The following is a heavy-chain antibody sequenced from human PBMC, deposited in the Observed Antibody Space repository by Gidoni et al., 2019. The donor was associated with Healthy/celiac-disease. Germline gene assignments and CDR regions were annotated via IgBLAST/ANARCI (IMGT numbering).Heavy chain of an antibody. CDR2: IYYSGST. Sequence: QVQLQVSCPALVQPSAPLSLPCPVPGGSISSYYWSWIRQPPGKGLEWIGYIYYSGSTNYNPTLKSRVTISVDTSKNQFSRKLSSVTAADTAVYYCAEGGSRGYFQHWGQGTLVTVSS. J-gene: IGHJ1*01. D-gene: IGHD3-16*01. CDR3: AEGGSRGYFQH. V-gene: IGHV4-59*01. CDR1: GGSISSYY.